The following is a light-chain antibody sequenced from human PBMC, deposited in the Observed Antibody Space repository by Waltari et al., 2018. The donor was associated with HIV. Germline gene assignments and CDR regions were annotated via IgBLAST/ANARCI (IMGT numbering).Light chain of an antibody. V-gene: IGKV1-16*02. J-gene: IGKJ4*01. CDR3: QQYKSYPFT. Sequence: DIQMTQYPSSLSASVGDRVTITCRASQDISGSLTWFQQKPGKAPKPLIYPASTLQSGVPSKFSGSASGTDFTLTISSLQPDDFATYYCQQYKSYPFTIGGGTKVEI. CDR2: PAS. CDR1: QDISGS.